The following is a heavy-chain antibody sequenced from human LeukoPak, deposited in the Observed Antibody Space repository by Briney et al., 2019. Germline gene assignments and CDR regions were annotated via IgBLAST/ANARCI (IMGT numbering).Heavy chain of an antibody. CDR2: LYAGGST. CDR3: VRGNGNVGGRLDP. J-gene: IGHJ5*02. CDR1: GFTLSNYG. V-gene: IGHV3-66*01. Sequence: GVSLRLSCAASGFTLSNYGMHWVRQAPGKGLDWVSGLYAGGSTYYAGSVTGRFTISRDDSKNTLYLQMTGLRVDDTAIYYCVRGNGNVGGRLDPWGQGAWVIVSS. D-gene: IGHD1-1*01.